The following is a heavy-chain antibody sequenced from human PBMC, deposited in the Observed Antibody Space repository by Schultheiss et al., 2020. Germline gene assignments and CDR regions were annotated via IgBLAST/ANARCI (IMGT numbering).Heavy chain of an antibody. J-gene: IGHJ3*02. CDR3: AKGVRGVISAFDI. D-gene: IGHD3-10*01. V-gene: IGHV3-74*01. Sequence: GGSLRLSCAASGFTFSSYSMHWVRQAPGKGLVWVSRINSDGSSTSYADSVKGRFTISRDNAKNTLYLQMNSLRAEDTAVYYCAKGVRGVISAFDIWGQGTMVTVAS. CDR2: INSDGSST. CDR1: GFTFSSYS.